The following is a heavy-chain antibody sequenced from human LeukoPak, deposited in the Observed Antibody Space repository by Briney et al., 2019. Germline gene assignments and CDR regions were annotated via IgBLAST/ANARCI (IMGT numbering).Heavy chain of an antibody. J-gene: IGHJ4*02. D-gene: IGHD6-19*01. CDR1: GGSISSYY. V-gene: IGHV4-59*01. CDR3: ARVIAVAGGEFDY. Sequence: PSETLSLTCTVSGGSISSYYWSWIRQPPGKGLEWIGYIYYSGSTNYNPSFKSRVAISVDTSKNQFSLKLSSVTAADTAVYYCARVIAVAGGEFDYWGQGTLVTVSS. CDR2: IYYSGST.